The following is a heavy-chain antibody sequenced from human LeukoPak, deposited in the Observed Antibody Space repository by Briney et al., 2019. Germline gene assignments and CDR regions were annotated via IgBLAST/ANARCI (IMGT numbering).Heavy chain of an antibody. D-gene: IGHD6-19*01. V-gene: IGHV1-3*01. CDR3: ARDRRGAVAGEFDY. CDR2: INAGNSNT. Sequence: GASVKVSCKASGYTFTSYAMHWVRQAPGQRLEWMGWINAGNSNTKYSQKFQGRVTITRDTSASTAYMELSSLRSEDTAVYYCARDRRGAVAGEFDYWGQGTLVTVSS. J-gene: IGHJ4*02. CDR1: GYTFTSYA.